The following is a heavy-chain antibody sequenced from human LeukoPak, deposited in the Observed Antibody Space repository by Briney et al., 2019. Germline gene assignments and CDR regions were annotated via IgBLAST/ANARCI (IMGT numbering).Heavy chain of an antibody. CDR1: GDSISSYY. Sequence: KPSETLSLTCTVSGDSISSYYWSWIRQPPGKGLEWIGYIYTSGGTNYIPSLKGRVTISIDTSKNQLSLKLSSVTAADTAVYYCARPYYYDSRIDPWGQGILVTVSS. J-gene: IGHJ5*02. D-gene: IGHD3-22*01. CDR2: IYTSGGT. V-gene: IGHV4-4*09. CDR3: ARPYYYDSRIDP.